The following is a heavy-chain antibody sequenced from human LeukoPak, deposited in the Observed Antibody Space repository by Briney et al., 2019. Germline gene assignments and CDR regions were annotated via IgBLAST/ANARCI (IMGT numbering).Heavy chain of an antibody. Sequence: SETLSLTCTVSGGSIITTNYYWGWIRQPPGKGLEWIGEINHSGSTNYNPSLKSRVTISVDTSKNQFSLKLSSVTAADRAVYYCARGYYAETVTTSRDFDYWGQGTLVTVSS. D-gene: IGHD4-17*01. CDR3: ARGYYAETVTTSRDFDY. J-gene: IGHJ4*02. CDR1: GGSIITTNYY. V-gene: IGHV4-39*07. CDR2: INHSGST.